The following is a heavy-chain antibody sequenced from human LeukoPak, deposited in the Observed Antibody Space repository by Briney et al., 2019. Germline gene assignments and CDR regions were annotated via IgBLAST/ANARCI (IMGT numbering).Heavy chain of an antibody. V-gene: IGHV4-30-2*01. CDR2: IDHSGST. Sequence: SQTLSLTCAVSGGSISSGGYSWSWIRQPPGKGLEWIGYIDHSGSTYYNPSLKSRVTISVDRSKNQFSLKLSSVTAADTAVYYCARAPNGYCSSTSCDDAFDIWGQGTMVTVSS. CDR3: ARAPNGYCSSTSCDDAFDI. CDR1: GGSISSGGYS. D-gene: IGHD2-2*03. J-gene: IGHJ3*02.